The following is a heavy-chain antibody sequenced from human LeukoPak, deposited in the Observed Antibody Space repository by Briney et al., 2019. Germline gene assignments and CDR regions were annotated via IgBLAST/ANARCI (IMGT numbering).Heavy chain of an antibody. CDR1: GFTFSSYA. V-gene: IGHV3-23*01. CDR2: ISGSGGST. D-gene: IGHD6-13*01. Sequence: GGSLRLSCAASGFTFSSYAMSWVRQAPGKGLEWVSAISGSGGSTYYADSVKGRFTISRDNSKNTLYLQMNGLRAEDTAVYYCAKIGYSTLYYFDYWGQGALVTVSS. J-gene: IGHJ4*02. CDR3: AKIGYSTLYYFDY.